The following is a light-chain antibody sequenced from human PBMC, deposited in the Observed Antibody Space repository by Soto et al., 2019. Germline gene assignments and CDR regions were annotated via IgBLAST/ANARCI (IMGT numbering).Light chain of an antibody. V-gene: IGKV3-20*01. CDR3: HKYDNSPQT. J-gene: IGKJ1*01. CDR2: AAS. CDR1: QSVSSSY. Sequence: ENALTQSTGTLSVSQGERAILSCSFRQSVSSSYLAWYQHKPGQAPRLLIYAASSRASGIPDRFSGSGSGTDFTLTISRLEPEDFAVYYCHKYDNSPQTFGQGNKGAIK.